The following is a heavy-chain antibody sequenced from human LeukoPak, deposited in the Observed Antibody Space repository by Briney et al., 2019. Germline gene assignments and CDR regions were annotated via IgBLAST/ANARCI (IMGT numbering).Heavy chain of an antibody. J-gene: IGHJ4*02. CDR1: GYSFTSYW. D-gene: IGHD6-6*01. Sequence: PGESLKISCKGSGYSFTSYWISWVRQMPGKGLEWMGRIDPSDSYTNYSPSFQGHVTISADKSISTAYLQWSSLKASHTAMYYCARGGHEYSSSSPFDYWGQGTLVTVSS. V-gene: IGHV5-10-1*01. CDR2: IDPSDSYT. CDR3: ARGGHEYSSSSPFDY.